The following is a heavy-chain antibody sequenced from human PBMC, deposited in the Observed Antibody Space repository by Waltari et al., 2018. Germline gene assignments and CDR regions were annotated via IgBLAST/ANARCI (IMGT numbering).Heavy chain of an antibody. J-gene: IGHJ4*02. CDR2: INANSGYK. Sequence: QVQLVQSGAEVKKPGASVKVSCKTSGYTFTAYYMHWVRQTPGQGLEWLGWINANSGYKNDAQRLQGRVTLTRDTSISTAYMEVSSLRSDDTAMYYCARGGSDYRYYFDSWGQGTLVTVSS. D-gene: IGHD5-12*01. CDR3: ARGGSDYRYYFDS. CDR1: GYTFTAYY. V-gene: IGHV1-2*02.